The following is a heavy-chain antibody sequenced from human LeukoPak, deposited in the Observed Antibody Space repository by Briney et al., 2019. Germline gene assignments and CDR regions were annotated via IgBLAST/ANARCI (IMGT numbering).Heavy chain of an antibody. V-gene: IGHV1-18*01. D-gene: IGHD3-9*01. CDR1: GYTFTSYG. Sequence: ASVKVSCKASGYTFTSYGISWVRQAPGQGLEWMGWISAYNGNTNYAQKLQGRVTMTTDTSTSTAYMELRSLRSDDTAVYYCARRYFDWLLPMYYFDYWGQGTLVTVSS. J-gene: IGHJ4*02. CDR2: ISAYNGNT. CDR3: ARRYFDWLLPMYYFDY.